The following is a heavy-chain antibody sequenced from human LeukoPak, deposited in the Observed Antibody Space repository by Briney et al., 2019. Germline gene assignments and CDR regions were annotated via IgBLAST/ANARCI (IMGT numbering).Heavy chain of an antibody. J-gene: IGHJ4*02. D-gene: IGHD3-22*01. V-gene: IGHV4-39*01. CDR3: ATQDDSSGYYYNY. CDR1: GGSVSSNNYY. Sequence: SETLSLTCTVSGGSVSSNNYYWGWIRQPPGKGLEWIGSIYYSGSTYYNPSLKSRVTISVDTSKNQFSLKLSSVTAADTAVYYCATQDDSSGYYYNYWGQGTLVTVSS. CDR2: IYYSGST.